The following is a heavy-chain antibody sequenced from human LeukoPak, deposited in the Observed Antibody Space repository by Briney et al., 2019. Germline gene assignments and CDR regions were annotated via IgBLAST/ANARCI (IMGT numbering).Heavy chain of an antibody. J-gene: IGHJ6*02. Sequence: SETLSLTCTVSGGSISSYYWSWIRQPPGKGLEWIGYIFHSGSTKYNPSLKSRVTISVDTSKNHFSLKLSSVTAADTAVYYCARDRYYGSGTKDVWGQGTTVTVSS. V-gene: IGHV4-59*01. CDR1: GGSISSYY. CDR3: ARDRYYGSGTKDV. CDR2: IFHSGST. D-gene: IGHD3-10*01.